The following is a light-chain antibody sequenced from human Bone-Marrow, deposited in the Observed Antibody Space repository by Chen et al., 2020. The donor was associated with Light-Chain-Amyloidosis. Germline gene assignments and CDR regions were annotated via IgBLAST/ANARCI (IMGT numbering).Light chain of an antibody. V-gene: IGKV3-20*01. CDR3: QQYGTSPLT. CDR2: GSS. Sequence: EIVFTPSPGTLSLSPGEGANLSCRASQTISSNYLTWYQQKFGHAPRLLIYGSSSRATGIPDRFTGSGSGTDFTLTINRLEPEDFAMYYCQQYGTSPLTFGGGTKVEIK. J-gene: IGKJ4*01. CDR1: QTISSNY.